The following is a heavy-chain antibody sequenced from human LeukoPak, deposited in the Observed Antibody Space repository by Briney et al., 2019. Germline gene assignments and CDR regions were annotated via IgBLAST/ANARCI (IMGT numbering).Heavy chain of an antibody. Sequence: PSETLSLTCAVSGGSISSSNWWSWVRQPPGKGLEWIGEIYHSGSTNYNPSLKSRVTISVDTSKNQFSLKLSSVTAADTAVYYCARGANYYGSGSYYNLPSDYFDYWGQGTLVTVSS. D-gene: IGHD3-10*01. CDR1: GGSISSSNW. V-gene: IGHV4-4*02. CDR3: ARGANYYGSGSYYNLPSDYFDY. CDR2: IYHSGST. J-gene: IGHJ4*02.